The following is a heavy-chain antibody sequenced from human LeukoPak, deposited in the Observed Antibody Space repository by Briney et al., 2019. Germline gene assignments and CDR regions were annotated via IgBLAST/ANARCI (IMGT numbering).Heavy chain of an antibody. Sequence: GASVKVSCKASGYTFTSYDINWVRQASGQGLEWMGWMNPNSGNTGYAQKFQGRVTMTRNTSISTAYMELSSLRSEDTAVYYCARAFSLSSAYFDYWGQGTLVTVSS. CDR1: GYTFTSYD. V-gene: IGHV1-8*01. D-gene: IGHD2/OR15-2a*01. CDR3: ARAFSLSSAYFDY. J-gene: IGHJ4*02. CDR2: MNPNSGNT.